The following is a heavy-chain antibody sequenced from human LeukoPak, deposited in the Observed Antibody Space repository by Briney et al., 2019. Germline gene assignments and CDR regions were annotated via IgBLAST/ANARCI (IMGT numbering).Heavy chain of an antibody. CDR3: AKDRRIIAARPGGIFDY. D-gene: IGHD6-6*01. CDR1: GFTFSSYA. CDR2: ISGSGGST. J-gene: IGHJ4*02. Sequence: PGGSLRLSCAASGFTFSSYAMSWVRQAPGKGLEWVSAISGSGGSTYYADSVKGRFTISRDNSKNTLYLQMNSLRAEDTAVYYCAKDRRIIAARPGGIFDYWGQGTLVTVSS. V-gene: IGHV3-23*01.